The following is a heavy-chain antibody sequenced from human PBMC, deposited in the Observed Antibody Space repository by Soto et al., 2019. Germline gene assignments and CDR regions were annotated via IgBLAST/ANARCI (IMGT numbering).Heavy chain of an antibody. Sequence: SETLSLTCTVSGGSISSYYWSWIRQPPGKGLEWIGYIYYSGSTNYNPSLKSRVTISVDTSKNQFSLKLSSVTAADTAVYYCARANHYWENGIAAAVRAYNWFDPWGQGTLVTVS. CDR2: IYYSGST. CDR3: ARANHYWENGIAAAVRAYNWFDP. V-gene: IGHV4-59*01. J-gene: IGHJ5*02. D-gene: IGHD6-13*01. CDR1: GGSISSYY.